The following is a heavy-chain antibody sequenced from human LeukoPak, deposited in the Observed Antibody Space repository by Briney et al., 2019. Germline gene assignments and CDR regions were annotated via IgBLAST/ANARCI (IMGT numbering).Heavy chain of an antibody. J-gene: IGHJ4*02. Sequence: SETLSLTCAVYGGSFSGYYWSWIRQPPGKGLEWIGEINHSGSTNYNPSLKSRVTISVDTSKNQFSLKLSSVTAADTAVYYCARRIRKGYYFDYWGQGTLVTVSS. V-gene: IGHV4-34*01. CDR3: ARRIRKGYYFDY. CDR1: GGSFSGYY. CDR2: INHSGST.